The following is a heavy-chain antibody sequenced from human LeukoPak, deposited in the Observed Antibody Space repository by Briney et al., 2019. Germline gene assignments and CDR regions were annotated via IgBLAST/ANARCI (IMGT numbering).Heavy chain of an antibody. CDR1: GYTFTSYG. D-gene: IGHD3-22*01. V-gene: IGHV1-18*01. Sequence: GASVKVSCKASGYTFTSYGISWVRQAPGQGLEWMGWISAYNGNTNYAQKLQGRVTMTTDTSTSTAYMELRSLRSDDTAVYYCAREFAYYYDSSGYYYEDYRGQGTLVTVSS. CDR3: AREFAYYYDSSGYYYEDY. CDR2: ISAYNGNT. J-gene: IGHJ4*02.